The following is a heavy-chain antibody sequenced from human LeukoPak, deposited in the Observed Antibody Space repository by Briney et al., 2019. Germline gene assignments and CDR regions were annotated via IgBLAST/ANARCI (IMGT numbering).Heavy chain of an antibody. J-gene: IGHJ4*02. CDR2: ISGSGDNT. Sequence: PGGSLRLSCATSGFTFSNYAMSWVRQAPGKGLEWVSAISGSGDNTYYADSVKGRFTISRDNSKNTLYLQMNSLRAEDTAVYYCAKSRHYDILTGYYWGQGTLVTVSS. D-gene: IGHD3-9*01. CDR3: AKSRHYDILTGYY. V-gene: IGHV3-23*01. CDR1: GFTFSNYA.